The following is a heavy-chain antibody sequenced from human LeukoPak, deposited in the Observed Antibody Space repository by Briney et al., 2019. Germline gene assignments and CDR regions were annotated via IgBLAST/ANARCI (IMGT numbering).Heavy chain of an antibody. Sequence: GGSLRLSCAASGFTFSSYAMSWVRRAPGKGLEWVSAISGSGGSTYYADSVKGRFTISRDNSKNTLYLQMNSLRAEDTAVYYCAKDRSGSYYKGNFDYWGQGTLVTVSS. D-gene: IGHD3-10*01. V-gene: IGHV3-23*01. CDR3: AKDRSGSYYKGNFDY. J-gene: IGHJ4*02. CDR1: GFTFSSYA. CDR2: ISGSGGST.